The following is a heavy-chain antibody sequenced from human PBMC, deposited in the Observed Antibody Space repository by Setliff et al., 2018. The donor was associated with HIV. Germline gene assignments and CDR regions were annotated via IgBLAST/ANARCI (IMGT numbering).Heavy chain of an antibody. Sequence: PSETLSLTCTVSGYSITSVYYWGWIRQPPGKGLEWIGSISHNGGTYYNPSLKSLVPILVDISKNQFALKLSSVTAADTAVYYCASLHIRFRSQDWAAVDVWGQGTTVTVSS. CDR1: GYSITSVYY. D-gene: IGHD3-3*01. CDR2: ISHNGGT. CDR3: ASLHIRFRSQDWAAVDV. J-gene: IGHJ6*02. V-gene: IGHV4-38-2*02.